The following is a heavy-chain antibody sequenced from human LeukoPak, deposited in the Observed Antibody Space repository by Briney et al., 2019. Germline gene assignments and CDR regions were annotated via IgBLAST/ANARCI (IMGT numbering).Heavy chain of an antibody. J-gene: IGHJ6*02. Sequence: PSETLSLTCTVSGGSIDTYHWNWIRQPPGKGLQWMGYIYNSGSTRYNPSLESRVSMSVDLSKNQFSLSLSSVTAADTAVYYCARGQPWLRGADVWGQGTTVTVFS. D-gene: IGHD3-10*01. CDR3: ARGQPWLRGADV. V-gene: IGHV4-59*01. CDR2: IYNSGST. CDR1: GGSIDTYH.